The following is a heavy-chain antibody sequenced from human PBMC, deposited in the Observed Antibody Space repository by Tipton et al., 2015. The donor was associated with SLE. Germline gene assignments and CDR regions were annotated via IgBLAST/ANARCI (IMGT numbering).Heavy chain of an antibody. CDR2: IYYSGSA. J-gene: IGHJ4*02. CDR3: ARLSAYYRVFDL. CDR1: GGSISSYY. Sequence: TLSLTCTVSGGSISSYYWSWIRQPPGKGLEWIGYIYYSGSATYNPSLRSRVSISLDTSENQFSLKVTSVTAADTAVYYCARLSAYYRVFDLWGQGTQVTVSS. D-gene: IGHD3-3*01. V-gene: IGHV4-59*08.